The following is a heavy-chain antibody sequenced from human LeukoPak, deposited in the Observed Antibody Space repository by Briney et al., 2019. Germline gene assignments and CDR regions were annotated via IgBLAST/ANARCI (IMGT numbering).Heavy chain of an antibody. CDR2: IYHSGST. CDR1: GGSISSGGYS. V-gene: IGHV4-30-2*01. J-gene: IGHJ5*02. D-gene: IGHD1-20*01. CDR3: ARVSITGTPLYENWFDP. Sequence: SETLSLTCAVSGGSISSGGYSWSWIRQPPGKGLEWIGYIYHSGSTYYNPSLKSRVTISVDRSKNQFSLKLSSVTAADTAVYYCARVSITGTPLYENWFDPWGQGTLVTVSS.